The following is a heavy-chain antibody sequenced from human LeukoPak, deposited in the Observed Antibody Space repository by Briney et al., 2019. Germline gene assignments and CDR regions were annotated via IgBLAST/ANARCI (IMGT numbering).Heavy chain of an antibody. J-gene: IGHJ4*02. CDR1: GFTFGDYA. Sequence: GGSLRLSCTVSGFTFGDYAMGWFRQAPGKGLEWVGFIRSKSYGGATEYAASLKGGFTISRDDSKSIAYLQMNSLKTEDTAVYYCTRGVINFYYLDYWGQGTLVTVSS. CDR3: TRGVINFYYLDY. CDR2: IRSKSYGGAT. D-gene: IGHD3-16*02. V-gene: IGHV3-49*03.